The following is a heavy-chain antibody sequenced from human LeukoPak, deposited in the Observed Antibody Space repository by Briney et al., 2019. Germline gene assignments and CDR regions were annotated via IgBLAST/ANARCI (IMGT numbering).Heavy chain of an antibody. CDR1: GFTFSSYA. D-gene: IGHD6-19*01. CDR2: ISYDGSNK. CDR3: ARGVRIAVAGYIDY. V-gene: IGHV3-30*04. Sequence: GGSLRLSCAASGFTFSSYAMHWVRQAPGKGLEWVAAISYDGSNKKYADSVKGRFTISRDNSKNMLYLQMNSLRAEDRTVYYCARGVRIAVAGYIDYWGQGTLVTVSS. J-gene: IGHJ4*02.